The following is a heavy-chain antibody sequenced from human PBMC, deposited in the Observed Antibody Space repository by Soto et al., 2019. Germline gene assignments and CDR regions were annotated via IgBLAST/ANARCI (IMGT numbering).Heavy chain of an antibody. Sequence: ASVKGSCKASGYTFTSYGISWVRQAPGQGLEWMGWISAYNGNTNYAQKLQGRVTMTTDTSTSTAYMELRSLRSDDTAVYYCARDSGDILTGYLIDYWGQGTLVTV. CDR2: ISAYNGNT. CDR3: ARDSGDILTGYLIDY. J-gene: IGHJ4*02. D-gene: IGHD3-9*01. CDR1: GYTFTSYG. V-gene: IGHV1-18*01.